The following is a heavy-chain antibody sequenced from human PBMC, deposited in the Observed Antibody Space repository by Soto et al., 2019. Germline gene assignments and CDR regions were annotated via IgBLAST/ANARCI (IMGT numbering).Heavy chain of an antibody. Sequence: PSETLSLTCTVAGAFVSSGGFSWSWIRQPPGKGLEWIGSISYSGSTTYYPSLRSRVTISVDTSKNQFSLRLNSVTAADKAIYFCARVTFLIVGTVFSTPFDFWGQGTLVTVSS. J-gene: IGHJ4*02. CDR3: ARVTFLIVGTVFSTPFDF. CDR2: ISYSGST. V-gene: IGHV4-61*08. D-gene: IGHD1-26*01. CDR1: GAFVSSGGFS.